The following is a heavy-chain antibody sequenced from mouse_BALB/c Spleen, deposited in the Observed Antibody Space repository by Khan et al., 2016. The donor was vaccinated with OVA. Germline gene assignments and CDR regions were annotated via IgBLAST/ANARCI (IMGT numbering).Heavy chain of an antibody. J-gene: IGHJ3*01. Sequence: EVELVESGGGLVKPGGSLKLSCAASGFTFSDYYMYWVRQTPEKRLEWVATISDGGSYTYYPDSVKGRFTISRDNAKNNLYLQMSSLKSEETSRYYCARAGYGGFAYWGQGTLVTVSA. V-gene: IGHV5-4*02. CDR2: ISDGGSYT. CDR3: ARAGYGGFAY. CDR1: GFTFSDYY. D-gene: IGHD1-1*02.